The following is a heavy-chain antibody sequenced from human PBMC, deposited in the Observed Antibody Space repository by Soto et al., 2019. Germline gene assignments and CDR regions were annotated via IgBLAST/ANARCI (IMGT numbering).Heavy chain of an antibody. CDR3: AIRGYSYGYSFSY. CDR1: GYTFTSYW. CDR2: IFPVDSDT. Sequence: GESLKISCKASGYTFTSYWIAWVRQMPGKGLEWMGIIFPVDSDTTYSPSFQGQVTISADKSITTAYVQWSSLKASDTAVYYCAIRGYSYGYSFSYWGQGTLVTFSS. J-gene: IGHJ4*02. D-gene: IGHD5-18*01. V-gene: IGHV5-51*01.